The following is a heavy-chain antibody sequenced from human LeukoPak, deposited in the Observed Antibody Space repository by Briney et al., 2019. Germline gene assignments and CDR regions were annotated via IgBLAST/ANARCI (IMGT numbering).Heavy chain of an antibody. J-gene: IGHJ4*02. CDR2: IGGDGGST. V-gene: IGHV3-43*02. Sequence: GGSLRLSCAASGFTFDDYAMHWVRQAPGKGLEWVSLIGGDGGSTYYADSVKGRFTISRDNSKNALFLQMKSLRTDDTALYYCVKEPHYYDRSGYFWGQGTLVTVSS. CDR1: GFTFDDYA. D-gene: IGHD3-22*01. CDR3: VKEPHYYDRSGYF.